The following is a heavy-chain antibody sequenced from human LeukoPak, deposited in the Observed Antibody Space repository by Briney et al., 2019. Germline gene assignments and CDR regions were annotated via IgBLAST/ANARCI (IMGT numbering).Heavy chain of an antibody. CDR2: ISPSGDIT. D-gene: IGHD3-10*01. J-gene: IGHJ4*02. V-gene: IGHV3-23*01. CDR1: GFTFSNHG. Sequence: PGGTLRLSCAASGFTFSNHGMNWVRQDPGKGLERVSGISPSGDITYYADSVKGRFTISRDNSKNTLYLEVISLTAEDTAVYYCAKDDAWLRFGEWSQGTLVTVSS. CDR3: AKDDAWLRFGE.